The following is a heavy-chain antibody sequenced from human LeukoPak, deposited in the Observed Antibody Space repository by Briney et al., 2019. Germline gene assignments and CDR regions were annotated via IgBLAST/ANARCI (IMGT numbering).Heavy chain of an antibody. D-gene: IGHD6-13*01. CDR3: ARALAAGGSWWFDP. V-gene: IGHV4-4*07. CDR1: CGAISTYY. Sequence: PSDPLSLLCSLSCGAISTYYWRWIRQPAGRGREGIGNTHHSASLNFKPSLKGRVTMSVDTSKNQFSLKLSSVTDAGTAVYYCARALAAGGSWWFDPWGQGTLVTVSS. CDR2: THHSASL. J-gene: IGHJ5*02.